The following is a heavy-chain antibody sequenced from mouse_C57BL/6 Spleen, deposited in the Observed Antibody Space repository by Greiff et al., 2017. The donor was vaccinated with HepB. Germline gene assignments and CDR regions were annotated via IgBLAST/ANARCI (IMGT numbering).Heavy chain of an antibody. J-gene: IGHJ1*03. CDR1: GFTFSDYY. CDR3: ARDYYYGSRDWYFDV. Sequence: EVNLVESEGGLVQPGSSMKLSCTASGFTFSDYYMAWVRQVPEKGLEWVANINYDGSSTYYLDSLKSRFIISRDNAKNILYLQMSSLKSEDTATYYCARDYYYGSRDWYFDVWGTGTTVTVSS. V-gene: IGHV5-16*01. D-gene: IGHD1-1*01. CDR2: INYDGSST.